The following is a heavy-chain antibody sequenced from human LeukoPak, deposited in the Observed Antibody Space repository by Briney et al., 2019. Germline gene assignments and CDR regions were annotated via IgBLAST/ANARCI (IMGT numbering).Heavy chain of an antibody. Sequence: PGGSLRLSCAASGFTFNSYAMNWVRQAPGKGLEWVAVISYDGSNKYYADSVKGRFTISRDNSKNTLYLQMNSLRAEDTAVYYCARDLGHLWGQGTMVTVSS. CDR1: GFTFNSYA. J-gene: IGHJ3*01. CDR3: ARDLGHL. CDR2: ISYDGSNK. V-gene: IGHV3-30*04.